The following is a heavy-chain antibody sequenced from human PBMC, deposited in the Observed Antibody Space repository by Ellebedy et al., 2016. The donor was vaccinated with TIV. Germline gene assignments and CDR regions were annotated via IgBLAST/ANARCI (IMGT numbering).Heavy chain of an antibody. CDR2: IIHTGTT. CDR3: AGSPYVKYFDS. Sequence: MPSETLSLTCAVYGGSFRGNSWSWVPQTPGQGLEWIGQIIHTGTTDYTSSLESRVTISVDPSKNQFSLKLSSVTAAATAIYYCAGSPYVKYFDSWGQGTPVTVSS. J-gene: IGHJ4*02. D-gene: IGHD3-10*01. V-gene: IGHV4-34*12. CDR1: GGSFRGNS.